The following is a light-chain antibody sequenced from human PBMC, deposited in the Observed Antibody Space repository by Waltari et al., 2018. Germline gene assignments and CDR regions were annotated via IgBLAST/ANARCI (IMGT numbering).Light chain of an antibody. V-gene: IGLV2-14*01. J-gene: IGLJ2*01. CDR1: SGDVGRYNY. Sequence: QSALTQPASVSGSPGQSITITCTGTSGDVGRYNYVSWFQQHPGKAPKLKIYDVTKRPSGISDRFSGSKSGNTASLTISGLQADDEADYYCSSYTSDTTLIFGGGTELTVL. CDR2: DVT. CDR3: SSYTSDTTLI.